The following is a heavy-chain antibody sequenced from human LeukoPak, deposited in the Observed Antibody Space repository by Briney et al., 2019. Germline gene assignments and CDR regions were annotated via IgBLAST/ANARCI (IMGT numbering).Heavy chain of an antibody. CDR2: IYSGGTT. CDR3: ARAGTGI. J-gene: IGHJ3*02. Sequence: GGSLRLSCAASGFTVSSDYMSWVRQAPGKGLEWVSVIYSGGTTHYADSVKGRFTISRDNAKNSLYLQMNSLRAEDTAVYYCARAGTGIWGQGTMVTVSS. V-gene: IGHV3-53*01. CDR1: GFTVSSDY.